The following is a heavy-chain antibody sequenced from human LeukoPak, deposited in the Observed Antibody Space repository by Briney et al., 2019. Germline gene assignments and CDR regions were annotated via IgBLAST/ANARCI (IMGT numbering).Heavy chain of an antibody. CDR2: ISGSGGST. V-gene: IGHV3-23*01. Sequence: GGSLRLSCAASGFTFSSYAMSWVRQAPGKGLEWVSAISGSGGSTYYADSVKGRFTISRDNSKNTLYLQMNSLRAEDTAVYYCASGLYGSGSYSFDYWGQGTLVTVPS. J-gene: IGHJ4*02. D-gene: IGHD3-10*01. CDR3: ASGLYGSGSYSFDY. CDR1: GFTFSSYA.